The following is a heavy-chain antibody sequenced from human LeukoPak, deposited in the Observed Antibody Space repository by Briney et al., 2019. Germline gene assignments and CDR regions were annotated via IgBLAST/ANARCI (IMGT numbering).Heavy chain of an antibody. CDR1: GFTFSSYA. CDR2: ISGSGGST. Sequence: GGSLRLSCAASGFTFSSYAMSWVRQAPGKGLEWVSSISGSGGSTYYADSMKGRFTISRDNSKNTLYLQMNSLRAEDTAVYYCAREWGNSVLPSDYWGQGTLVTVSP. D-gene: IGHD3-16*01. V-gene: IGHV3-23*01. CDR3: AREWGNSVLPSDY. J-gene: IGHJ4*02.